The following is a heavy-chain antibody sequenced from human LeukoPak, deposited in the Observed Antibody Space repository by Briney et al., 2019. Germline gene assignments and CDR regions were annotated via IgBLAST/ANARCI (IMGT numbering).Heavy chain of an antibody. CDR2: ISVYNGNT. CDR3: ARGPALVRGGSPTRDY. V-gene: IGHV1-18*01. J-gene: IGHJ4*02. Sequence: ASVKVSCKASGFTFSSYGISWVRQAPGQGLEWMGWISVYNGNTKYAQKLQGRVTMTTDTSTSTAYMELRSLRSDDTAVYYCARGPALVRGGSPTRDYWGQGTLVTVSS. CDR1: GFTFSSYG. D-gene: IGHD3-10*01.